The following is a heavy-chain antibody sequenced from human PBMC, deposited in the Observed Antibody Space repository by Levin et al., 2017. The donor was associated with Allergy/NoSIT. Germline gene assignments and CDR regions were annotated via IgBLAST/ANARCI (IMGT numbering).Heavy chain of an antibody. V-gene: IGHV3-30-3*01. CDR1: GFTFSTYA. Sequence: PGGSLRLSCAASGFTFSTYAMHWVRQAPGKGLEWVAVISYDENNKYYADSVKGRFTISRDNSKNTLYLQMNSLRPEDTAVYYCARTTGPTRDNFDYWGQGTAVTVSS. D-gene: IGHD1-1*01. J-gene: IGHJ4*02. CDR3: ARTTGPTRDNFDY. CDR2: ISYDENNK.